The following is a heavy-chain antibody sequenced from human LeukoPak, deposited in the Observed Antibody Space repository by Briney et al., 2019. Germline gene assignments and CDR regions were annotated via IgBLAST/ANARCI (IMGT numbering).Heavy chain of an antibody. CDR3: ARGGVSNSWYRTPDY. V-gene: IGHV1-18*01. CDR2: ISAYNGNT. J-gene: IGHJ4*02. Sequence: ASVKVSCKASGYIFTSYGISWVRQAPGQGLEWMGWISAYNGNTNYVQKLQGRVTMTTDTSTSTAYMELRSLRSDDTAVYYCARGGVSNSWYRTPDYWGQGTLVTVSS. D-gene: IGHD6-13*01. CDR1: GYIFTSYG.